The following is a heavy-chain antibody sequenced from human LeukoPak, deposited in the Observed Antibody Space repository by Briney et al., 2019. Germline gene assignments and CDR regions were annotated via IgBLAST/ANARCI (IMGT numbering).Heavy chain of an antibody. CDR1: GFTFSHYS. D-gene: IGHD6-6*01. Sequence: PGGSLRLSCAASGFTFSHYSMHWVRQAPGKGPEYVSAINSNGDDTYYANSVKGRFTISRDNSKNTLYLQMGSLRAEDMAVYYCARMDGGIGYSSSSGGWFDPWGQGTLVTVSS. J-gene: IGHJ5*02. CDR2: INSNGDDT. CDR3: ARMDGGIGYSSSSGGWFDP. V-gene: IGHV3-64*01.